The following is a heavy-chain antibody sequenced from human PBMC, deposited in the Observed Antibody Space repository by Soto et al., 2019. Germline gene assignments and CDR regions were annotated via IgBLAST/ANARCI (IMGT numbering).Heavy chain of an antibody. CDR3: ARAVTAYFGPWFDP. CDR1: GGSITSGNTYS. CDR2: ISHTGST. V-gene: IGHV4-30-2*01. J-gene: IGHJ5*02. D-gene: IGHD2-15*01. Sequence: SETLSLTCAVSGGSITSGNTYSWSWIRQPPGKGLEWIGSISHTGSTSYNPSLKRRVSMSVDKSKNQFSLKLSSVTAADMAVYYCARAVTAYFGPWFDPWGQGTLVNV.